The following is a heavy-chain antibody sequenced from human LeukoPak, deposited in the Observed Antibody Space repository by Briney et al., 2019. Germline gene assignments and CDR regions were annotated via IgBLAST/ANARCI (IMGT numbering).Heavy chain of an antibody. D-gene: IGHD2-15*01. CDR2: IYDDGST. CDR1: GGSISSYY. J-gene: IGHJ4*02. V-gene: IGHV4-59*01. Sequence: PSETLSLTCTVSGGSISSYYWSWIRQPPGKGLEWIGHIYDDGSTKYSPSLQSRLTLSVDTSKNHFSLKLSSVTAADTAVYYCARAEDWGQGTLVTVSS. CDR3: ARAED.